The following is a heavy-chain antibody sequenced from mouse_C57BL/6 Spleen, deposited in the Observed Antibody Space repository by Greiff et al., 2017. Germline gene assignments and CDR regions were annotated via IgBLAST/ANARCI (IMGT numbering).Heavy chain of an antibody. CDR1: GYTFTSYW. Sequence: QVQLQQSGAELVKPGASVKLSCKASGYTFTSYWMHWVKQRPGQGLEWIGMIHPNSGSTNYNEKFKSKATLTVDKSSSTAYMQLSSLTSEDSAVYYCARWEGLRGDFDYWGQGTTLTVSS. J-gene: IGHJ2*01. V-gene: IGHV1-64*01. D-gene: IGHD2-2*01. CDR3: ARWEGLRGDFDY. CDR2: IHPNSGST.